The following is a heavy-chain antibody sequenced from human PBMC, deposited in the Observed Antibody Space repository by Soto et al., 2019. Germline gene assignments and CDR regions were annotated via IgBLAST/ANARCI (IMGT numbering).Heavy chain of an antibody. V-gene: IGHV1-69*02. J-gene: IGHJ3*02. D-gene: IGHD3-3*01. CDR1: GGTFSSYT. Sequence: QVQLVQSGAEVKKPGSSVKVSCKASGGTFSSYTISWVRQAPGQGLEWMGRIIPILGIANYAQKFQGRVTITADKSTSTAYMELSSLRSEDTAVYYCAGASGNGPTTRGDAFDIWGQGTMVTVSS. CDR3: AGASGNGPTTRGDAFDI. CDR2: IIPILGIA.